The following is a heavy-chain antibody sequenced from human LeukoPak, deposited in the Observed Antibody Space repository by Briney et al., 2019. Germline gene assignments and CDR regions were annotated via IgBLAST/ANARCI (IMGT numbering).Heavy chain of an antibody. D-gene: IGHD6-13*01. CDR2: IYYNGST. CDR3: ARGDGRQQLVLVY. CDR1: GGSISSGGYY. Sequence: PSQTLSLTCTVSGGSISSGGYYWSWIRQHPGKGLEWIGYIYYNGSTYYNPSLKSRVTISVDTSKNQFSLKLSSVTAADTAVYYCARGDGRQQLVLVYWGQGTLVTVSS. V-gene: IGHV4-31*03. J-gene: IGHJ4*02.